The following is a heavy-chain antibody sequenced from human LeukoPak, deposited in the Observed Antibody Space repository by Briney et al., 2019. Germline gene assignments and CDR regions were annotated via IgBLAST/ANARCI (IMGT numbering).Heavy chain of an antibody. J-gene: IGHJ4*02. CDR2: ISNDGSRK. V-gene: IGHV3-30*03. CDR3: ARDKAWNYFDY. D-gene: IGHD3-3*01. CDR1: GFTFSRHG. Sequence: GRSLRLSCAPSGFTFSRHGMHWVRQAPGKGLEWVAIISNDGSRKYYAHSVEGRFTISRDNSKNTLYLQMDSLRAEDTAVYYCARDKAWNYFDYWGQGTLVTVSS.